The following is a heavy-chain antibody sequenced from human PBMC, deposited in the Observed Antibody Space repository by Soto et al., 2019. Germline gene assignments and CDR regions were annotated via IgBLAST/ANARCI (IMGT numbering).Heavy chain of an antibody. V-gene: IGHV3-23*01. CDR2: ISGSGGST. D-gene: IGHD3-3*01. CDR3: AKSALRFLEWLVLPNWFDP. Sequence: GGSLRLSCAASGFTFSSYAMSWVRQAPGKGLEWVSAISGSGGSTYYADSVKGRFTISRDNSKNTLYLQMNSLRAEDTAVYYCAKSALRFLEWLVLPNWFDPWGQGTLVTVSS. J-gene: IGHJ5*02. CDR1: GFTFSSYA.